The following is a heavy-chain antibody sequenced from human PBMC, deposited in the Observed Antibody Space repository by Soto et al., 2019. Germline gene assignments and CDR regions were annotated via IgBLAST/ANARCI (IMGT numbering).Heavy chain of an antibody. CDR1: GGSFSGYY. CDR2: INHSGST. Sequence: SETLSLTCAVYGGSFSGYYWSWIRQPPGKGLEWIGEINHSGSTNYNPSLKSRVTISVDTSKNQFSLKLSSVTAADTAVYYCARGIAAAGTLWFDPWGQGTLVTVSS. CDR3: ARGIAAAGTLWFDP. J-gene: IGHJ5*02. D-gene: IGHD6-13*01. V-gene: IGHV4-34*01.